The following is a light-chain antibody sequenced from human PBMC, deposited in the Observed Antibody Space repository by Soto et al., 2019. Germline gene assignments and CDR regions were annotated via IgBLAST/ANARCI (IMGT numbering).Light chain of an antibody. V-gene: IGLV2-14*01. Sequence: QSVLPQPASVSGSPGQSITISCTGGSSDIGGYNYVSWFQQHPGKAPKLMIYEVTNRPSGVSNRFSGSKSGSTASLTISGLQAEDEADYYCSSYTSSNTLVFGTGTKVTLL. CDR3: SSYTSSNTLV. J-gene: IGLJ1*01. CDR1: SSDIGGYNY. CDR2: EVT.